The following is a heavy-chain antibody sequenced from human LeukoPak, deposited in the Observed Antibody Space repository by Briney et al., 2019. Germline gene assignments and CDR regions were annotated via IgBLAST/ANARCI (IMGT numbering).Heavy chain of an antibody. J-gene: IGHJ4*02. CDR3: ARGKIAVAGKPFDY. Sequence: SETLSLTCTVSGGSISSYYWSWIRQPPGKGLEWIGYIYYSGSTNYNPSPKSRVTISVDTSKNQFSLKLSSVTAADTAVYYCARGKIAVAGKPFDYWGQGTLVTVSS. CDR1: GGSISSYY. D-gene: IGHD6-19*01. CDR2: IYYSGST. V-gene: IGHV4-59*01.